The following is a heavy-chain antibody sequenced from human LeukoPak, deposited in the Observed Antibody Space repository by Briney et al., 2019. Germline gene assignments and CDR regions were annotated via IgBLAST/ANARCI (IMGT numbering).Heavy chain of an antibody. J-gene: IGHJ4*02. CDR2: INHSGST. Sequence: PSETLSLTCAVYGGSFSGYYWSWIRQPPGKGLEWIGEINHSGSTNYNPSLKSRVTISVETSKKELSPKQSYVNAADTTVYYCARRLRGYSGYSGHYFDYWGQGTLVTVSS. V-gene: IGHV4-34*01. CDR1: GGSFSGYY. CDR3: ARRLRGYSGYSGHYFDY. D-gene: IGHD5-12*01.